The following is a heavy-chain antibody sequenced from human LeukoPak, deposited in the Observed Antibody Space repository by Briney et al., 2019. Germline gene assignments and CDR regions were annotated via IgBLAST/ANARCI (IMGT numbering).Heavy chain of an antibody. J-gene: IGHJ4*02. Sequence: SETLSLTCAVYGGSFSGYYWSWIRQPPGKGLEWIGEINHSGSTNYNPSLKSRVTISVDTSKNQFSLKLSSVTAADTAAYYCARGQGGCSSTSCYLAYWGQGTLVTVSS. D-gene: IGHD2-2*01. CDR3: ARGQGGCSSTSCYLAY. CDR1: GGSFSGYY. V-gene: IGHV4-34*01. CDR2: INHSGST.